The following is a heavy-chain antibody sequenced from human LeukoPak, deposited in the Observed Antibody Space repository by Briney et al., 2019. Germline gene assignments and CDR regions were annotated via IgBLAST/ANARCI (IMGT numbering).Heavy chain of an antibody. D-gene: IGHD3-3*01. Sequence: GGSLRLSCAASGFTFSSYAMSWVHQAPGKGLEWVSVISGSGGTTYYADSVKGRFTISRDNSKNTLYLQMNSLRAEDTAIYSCAKEGTSGYYDYFDYWGQGTLVTVSS. CDR3: AKEGTSGYYDYFDY. CDR2: ISGSGGTT. J-gene: IGHJ4*02. CDR1: GFTFSSYA. V-gene: IGHV3-23*01.